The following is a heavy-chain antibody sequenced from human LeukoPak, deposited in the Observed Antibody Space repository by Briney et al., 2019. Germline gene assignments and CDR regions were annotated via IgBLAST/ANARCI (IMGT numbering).Heavy chain of an antibody. Sequence: PSETLSLTCTVSGGSISSGGYYWTWIRQHPGKGLEWIGYIYYSGSTYYNPSLKSRVTISVDTSKNQFSLKLSSVTAADTAVYYCARDLEGSLDYWGQGTLVTVSS. CDR3: ARDLEGSLDY. CDR2: IYYSGST. J-gene: IGHJ4*02. CDR1: GGSISSGGYY. V-gene: IGHV4-31*03. D-gene: IGHD3-3*01.